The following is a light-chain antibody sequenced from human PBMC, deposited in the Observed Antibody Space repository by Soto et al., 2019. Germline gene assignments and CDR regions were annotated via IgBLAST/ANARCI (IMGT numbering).Light chain of an antibody. CDR3: QHYYSYPYT. CDR1: HVVSNY. Sequence: AVQMTQSPSSLSASIGDTVTITCRASHVVSNYLAWYQQKPGNPPKALIYAASFLKSGVPSRFSGSGSGTDFSLTISFLQSEDFATYYCQHYYSYPYTFGQGTTLE. J-gene: IGKJ2*01. CDR2: AAS. V-gene: IGKV1-8*01.